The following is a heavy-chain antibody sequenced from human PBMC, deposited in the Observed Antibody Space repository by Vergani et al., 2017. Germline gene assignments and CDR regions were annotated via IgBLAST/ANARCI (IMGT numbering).Heavy chain of an antibody. D-gene: IGHD6-19*01. J-gene: IGHJ4*02. Sequence: EVQLVESGGGLVQPGGSLRLSCAASGFTFSSYWMHWVRQAPGKGLVWVSRINSDGSSTSYADSVKGRFTISRDNAKNTLYLQMNSLRAEDTAVYYCAKDGSSGPSLYYFDYWGQGTLVTVSS. CDR1: GFTFSSYW. CDR2: INSDGSST. V-gene: IGHV3-74*01. CDR3: AKDGSSGPSLYYFDY.